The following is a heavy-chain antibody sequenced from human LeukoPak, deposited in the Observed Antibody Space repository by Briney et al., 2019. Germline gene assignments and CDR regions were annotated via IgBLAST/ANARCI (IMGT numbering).Heavy chain of an antibody. Sequence: KAGGSLRLSCAASGFTFSSYSMNWVRQAPGKGLEWVSSISSSSSYIYYADSVKGRYTISRDNAKNSLYLQMNSLRAEDTAVYYCANDDYSNYDAFDIWGQGTMVTVSS. CDR1: GFTFSSYS. J-gene: IGHJ3*02. CDR3: ANDDYSNYDAFDI. D-gene: IGHD4-11*01. V-gene: IGHV3-21*01. CDR2: ISSSSSYI.